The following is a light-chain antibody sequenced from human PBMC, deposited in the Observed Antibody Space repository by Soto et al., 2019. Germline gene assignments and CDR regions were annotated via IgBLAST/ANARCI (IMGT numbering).Light chain of an antibody. CDR1: QTISSW. V-gene: IGKV1-5*03. CDR3: QHYNSYSEA. Sequence: DIQMTQSPSTLSASVGDRVTIPSRASQTISSWLAWYQQKPGKAPKLLIYKASTLKSGVPSRFSGSGSGTEFTLTISSLQPDDFATYYSQHYNSYSEAFGQGTKVDI. CDR2: KAS. J-gene: IGKJ1*01.